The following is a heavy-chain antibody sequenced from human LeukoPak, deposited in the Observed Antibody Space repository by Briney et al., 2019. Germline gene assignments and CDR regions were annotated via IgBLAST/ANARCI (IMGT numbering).Heavy chain of an antibody. Sequence: PGGSLRLSCAASGFTFSDYYMSWIRQAPGKGLEWVSYISSSSSYTNYADSVKGRFTISRDNSKNTLYLQMNSLRAEDTAVYYCAKVVGPTPYFFDYWGQGTLVTVSS. J-gene: IGHJ4*02. D-gene: IGHD1-26*01. V-gene: IGHV3-11*05. CDR3: AKVVGPTPYFFDY. CDR2: ISSSSSYT. CDR1: GFTFSDYY.